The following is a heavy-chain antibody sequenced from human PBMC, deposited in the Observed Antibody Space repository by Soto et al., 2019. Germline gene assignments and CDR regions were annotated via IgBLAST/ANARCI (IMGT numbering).Heavy chain of an antibody. D-gene: IGHD1-26*01. Sequence: GSGPTLVNPTQTLTLTCTFSGFSLSTSGMRVSWIRQPPGKALEWLARIDWDDDKFYRTSLKTRLTISKDTSKNQVVLTMTNMDPADTATYYCVRQRGQLRGRYFDYWGQGALVTVSS. CDR1: GFSLSTSGMR. J-gene: IGHJ4*02. V-gene: IGHV2-70*04. CDR3: VRQRGQLRGRYFDY. CDR2: IDWDDDK.